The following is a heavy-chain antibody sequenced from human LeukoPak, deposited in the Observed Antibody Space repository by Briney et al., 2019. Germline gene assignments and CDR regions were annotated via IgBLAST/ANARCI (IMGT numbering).Heavy chain of an antibody. V-gene: IGHV1-69*06. J-gene: IGHJ5*02. D-gene: IGHD6-13*01. CDR1: GGTFSNYA. CDR2: IIPIFGTA. CDR3: ARAYSNNWYQNWFDP. Sequence: SVKVSCKASGGTFSNYAISWVRQAPGQGLEWMGGIIPIFGTANYAEKFQGRVTITADKSTSTAYMELSSLRSEDTAVYYCARAYSNNWYQNWFDPWGQGTLVTVSS.